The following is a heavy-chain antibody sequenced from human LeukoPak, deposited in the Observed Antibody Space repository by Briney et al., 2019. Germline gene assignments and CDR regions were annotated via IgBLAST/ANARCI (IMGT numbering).Heavy chain of an antibody. V-gene: IGHV1-69*13. D-gene: IGHD3-3*01. CDR2: IIPIFGTA. J-gene: IGHJ5*02. CDR3: ATSPLRFLEWLLPYNWFDP. Sequence: SVKVSCKASGGTFSSYAISWVRQAPGQGLEWMGGIIPIFGTANYAQKFQGRVTITADESTSTAYMELSSLRSEDTAVYYCATSPLRFLEWLLPYNWFDPWGQGTLVTVSS. CDR1: GGTFSSYA.